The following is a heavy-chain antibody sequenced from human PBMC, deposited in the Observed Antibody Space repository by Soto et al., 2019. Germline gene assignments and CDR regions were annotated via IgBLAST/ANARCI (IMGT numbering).Heavy chain of an antibody. CDR1: GYTFTSYA. D-gene: IGHD2-21*02. V-gene: IGHV1-3*01. J-gene: IGHJ4*02. CDR2: INAGNGNT. CDR3: ARSIVVVTALDY. Sequence: ASVKVCCKACGYTFTSYAMHWVRQAPGQRLEWMGWINAGNGNTKYSQKFQGRVTITRDTSASTAYMELSSLRSEDTAVYYCARSIVVVTALDYWGQGTLVTVSS.